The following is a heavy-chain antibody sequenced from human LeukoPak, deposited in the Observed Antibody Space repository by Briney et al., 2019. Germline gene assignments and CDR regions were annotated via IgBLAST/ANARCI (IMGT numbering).Heavy chain of an antibody. CDR2: IWHDGSNS. CDR1: GFTFSSYS. Sequence: GGSLRLSCVVSGFTFSSYSMNWVRRAPGKGLEWVAIIWHDGSNSYYADSVKGRFTISRDNSKNTLSLQMNSLRVEDTAVYYCVRGEYSSSWHSEYFQYWGQGTLVTVSS. CDR3: VRGEYSSSWHSEYFQY. V-gene: IGHV3-33*08. J-gene: IGHJ1*01. D-gene: IGHD6-13*01.